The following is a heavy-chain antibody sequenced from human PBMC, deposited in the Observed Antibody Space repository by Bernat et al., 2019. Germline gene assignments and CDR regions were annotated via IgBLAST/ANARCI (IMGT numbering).Heavy chain of an antibody. J-gene: IGHJ4*02. D-gene: IGHD3-10*01. CDR2: IWYDGSNK. V-gene: IGHV3-33*01. Sequence: QVQLVESGGGVVQPGRSLRLSCAASGFTFSSYGMHWVRQAPGKGLEWVAVIWYDGSNKYYADSVKGRVTITRDNSKSTLYLQMNSLRAEDTAVYYCAREREGLWFGTFDYWGQGTLVTVSS. CDR3: AREREGLWFGTFDY. CDR1: GFTFSSYG.